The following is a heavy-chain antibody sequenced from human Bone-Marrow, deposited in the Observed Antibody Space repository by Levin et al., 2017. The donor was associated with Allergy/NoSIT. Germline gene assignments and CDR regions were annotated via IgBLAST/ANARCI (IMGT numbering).Heavy chain of an antibody. J-gene: IGHJ4*02. Sequence: GGSLRLSCKGSGYSFTTYWIGWVRQMPGKGLEWMGIIYPGDSDTRYSPSFQGQVTISADKSISTAYLQWSSLKASDTAMYYCARHPVNWKFDYWGQGTLVTVSS. CDR3: ARHPVNWKFDY. V-gene: IGHV5-51*01. CDR1: GYSFTTYW. CDR2: IYPGDSDT. D-gene: IGHD1-1*01.